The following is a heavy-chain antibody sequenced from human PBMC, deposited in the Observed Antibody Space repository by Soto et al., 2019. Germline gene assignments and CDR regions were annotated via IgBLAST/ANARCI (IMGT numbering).Heavy chain of an antibody. D-gene: IGHD2-21*01. CDR2: IYYSGST. CDR3: ARQSIGLEPNLESKPVWWRSRQDYYGMDV. V-gene: IGHV4-39*01. Sequence: QLQLQESGPGLVKPSETLSLTCTVSGGSISSSSYYWGWIRQPPGKGLEWIGSIYYSGSTYYNPSLKSRVTISVDTSKNQFSLKLSSVTAADTAVYYCARQSIGLEPNLESKPVWWRSRQDYYGMDVWGQGTTVTVSS. J-gene: IGHJ6*02. CDR1: GGSISSSSYY.